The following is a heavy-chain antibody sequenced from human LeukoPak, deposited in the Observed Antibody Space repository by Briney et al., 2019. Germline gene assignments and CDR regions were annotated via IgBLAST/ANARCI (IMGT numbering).Heavy chain of an antibody. CDR1: GGSFSGYY. V-gene: IGHV4-34*01. D-gene: IGHD3-10*01. Sequence: PSETLSLTCAVYGGSFSGYYWSWIRQPPGKGLERIGEINHSGSTNYNPSLKSRVTISVDTSKNQFSLKLSSVTAADTAVYYCARGRYRHYYGSGSPPNDAFDIWGQGTMVTVSS. J-gene: IGHJ3*02. CDR3: ARGRYRHYYGSGSPPNDAFDI. CDR2: INHSGST.